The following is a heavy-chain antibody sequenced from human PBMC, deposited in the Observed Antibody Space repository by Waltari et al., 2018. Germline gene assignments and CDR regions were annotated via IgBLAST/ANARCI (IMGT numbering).Heavy chain of an antibody. Sequence: DVQLVQSGGGLVKPGGSLRLSWAVSGFTFSAPPMNWARQAPGKGLEWVSSITSRSGIIHYADSVRGRFIVSRDNANSSVFLQMNNLTPEDTAVYYCAGQQPMEHWGQGTLVTVSS. CDR2: ITSRSGII. CDR1: GFTFSAPP. V-gene: IGHV3-21*04. D-gene: IGHD1-1*01. CDR3: AGQQPMEH. J-gene: IGHJ4*02.